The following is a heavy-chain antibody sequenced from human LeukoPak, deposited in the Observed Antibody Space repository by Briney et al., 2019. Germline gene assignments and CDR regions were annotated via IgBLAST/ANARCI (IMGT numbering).Heavy chain of an antibody. CDR2: INHSGST. D-gene: IGHD3-22*01. CDR1: GGSFSGYY. Sequence: SETLSLTCAVYGGSFSGYYWSWIRQPPGKGLEWIGKINHSGSTNYNPSLKSRVTISVDTSKNQFSLKLSSVTAADTAVYYCARGRKNLRYYGSSGYYPFDYWGQGTLVTVSS. V-gene: IGHV4-34*01. J-gene: IGHJ4*02. CDR3: ARGRKNLRYYGSSGYYPFDY.